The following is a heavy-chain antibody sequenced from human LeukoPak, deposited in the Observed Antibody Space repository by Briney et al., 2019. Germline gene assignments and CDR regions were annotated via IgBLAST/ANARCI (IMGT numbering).Heavy chain of an antibody. Sequence: GGSLRLSCAASGFVFGNYAMSWVRQAPGKGLEWVSGISGSGGTTYYADSVKGRFTISRDNSENTLYLQMNSLRGEDTAIYFCAEGHTNLDPAGDQGALVIVSS. D-gene: IGHD1-1*01. CDR3: AEGHTNLDPA. J-gene: IGHJ4*02. V-gene: IGHV3-23*01. CDR2: ISGSGGTT. CDR1: GFVFGNYA.